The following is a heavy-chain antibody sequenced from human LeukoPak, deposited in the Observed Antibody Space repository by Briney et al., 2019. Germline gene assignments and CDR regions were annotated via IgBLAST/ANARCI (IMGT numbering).Heavy chain of an antibody. CDR1: GYSISRGYY. V-gene: IGHV4-38-2*01. J-gene: IGHJ5*02. D-gene: IGHD6-19*01. Sequence: PSETLSLTCAVSGYSISRGYYWGWIRQPPGKELEWIATIYQSGSSYYNPSLESRVTISVDTTKNQFSLRVHSVTAADTAVYYCVRAGYSSSWFDDWGQGTLVTVSS. CDR3: VRAGYSSSWFDD. CDR2: IYQSGSS.